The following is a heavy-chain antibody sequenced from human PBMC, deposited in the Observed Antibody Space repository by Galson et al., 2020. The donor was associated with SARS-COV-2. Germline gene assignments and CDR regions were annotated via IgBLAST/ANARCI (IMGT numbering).Heavy chain of an antibody. V-gene: IGHV4-31*03. Sequence: KASETLSLTCTVSGGSISSGGYYWSWIRQHPGKGLEWIGYIHYSGSTYYNPSLKSRVTISVDTSKNQFSLKLSSVTAADTAVYYCARDREKQLVVSYYYYGMDVWGQGTTVTVSS. CDR3: ARDREKQLVVSYYYYGMDV. D-gene: IGHD6-13*01. CDR1: GGSISSGGYY. CDR2: IHYSGST. J-gene: IGHJ6*02.